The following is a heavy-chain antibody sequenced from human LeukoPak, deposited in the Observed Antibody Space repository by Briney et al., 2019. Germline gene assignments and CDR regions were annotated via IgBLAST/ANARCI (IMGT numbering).Heavy chain of an antibody. Sequence: PGGSLRLSCAASGFTVSSNYMSWVRQAPGKGLEWVSVIYSGGSTYYADSVKGRFTISRDNSKNTLFLQINSLRAEDTALYYCAKDGDDYDRNYWYFDLWGRGTLVTVSS. CDR3: AKDGDDYDRNYWYFDL. CDR2: IYSGGST. D-gene: IGHD5-24*01. J-gene: IGHJ2*01. CDR1: GFTVSSNY. V-gene: IGHV3-53*01.